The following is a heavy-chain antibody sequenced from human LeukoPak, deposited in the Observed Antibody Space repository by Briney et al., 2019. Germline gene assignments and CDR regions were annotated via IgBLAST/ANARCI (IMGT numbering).Heavy chain of an antibody. V-gene: IGHV3-30*04. CDR2: ISYDGSNK. D-gene: IGHD6-19*01. J-gene: IGHJ4*02. CDR3: ARGAVAGDY. CDR1: GFTFSRYA. Sequence: GALRLSCAASGFTFSRYAMHWVRQAPGKGLEWVAVISYDGSNKYYADSVKGRFTISRDNAKNSLYLQMNSLRAEDTAVYYCARGAVAGDYWGQGTLVTVSS.